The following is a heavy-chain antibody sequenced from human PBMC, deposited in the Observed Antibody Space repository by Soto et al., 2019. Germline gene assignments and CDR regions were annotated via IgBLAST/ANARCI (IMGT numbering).Heavy chain of an antibody. CDR3: SKAMIGSYDSDAYDV. Sequence: PGGPLRLSCAASGFSFSRYGIHWVRQAPGKGLEWVAVISYDESTTFYADSVKGRFTISRDNSKNTLFLQMNSLRPEDTAVYYCSKAMIGSYDSDAYDVWGQGTMVT. CDR2: ISYDESTT. V-gene: IGHV3-30*18. D-gene: IGHD3-22*01. CDR1: GFSFSRYG. J-gene: IGHJ3*01.